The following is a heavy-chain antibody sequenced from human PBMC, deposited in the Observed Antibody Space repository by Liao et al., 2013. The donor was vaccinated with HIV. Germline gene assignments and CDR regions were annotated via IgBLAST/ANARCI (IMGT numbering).Heavy chain of an antibody. D-gene: IGHD6-13*01. J-gene: IGHJ4*02. CDR1: GGSFGDYH. CDR2: FSYSGST. V-gene: IGHV4-59*01. CDR3: ARGYSSSWIDY. Sequence: QVQLQQRDTGLVRPSETLSLTCEIYGGSFGDYHWAWIRQPPGKGLEWVGYFSYSGSTNYNPSLKSRVTISVDTSKNQISLKLSSVTAADTAVYYCARGYSSSWIDYWGQGTLVTVSS.